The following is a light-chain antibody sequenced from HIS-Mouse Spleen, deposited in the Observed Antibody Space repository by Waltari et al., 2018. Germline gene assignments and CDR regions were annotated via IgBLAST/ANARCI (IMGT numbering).Light chain of an antibody. V-gene: IGLV1-47*01. Sequence: QSVLTQPPPASGTPGQRVTISCSGSSSTLGSNYVYRYQQLPGTAPKLLIYRNNQRPSGVPDRFSGSKSGTSASLAISGLRSEDEADYYCAAWDDSLSGYVFGTGTKVTVL. J-gene: IGLJ1*01. CDR3: AAWDDSLSGYV. CDR1: SSTLGSNY. CDR2: RNN.